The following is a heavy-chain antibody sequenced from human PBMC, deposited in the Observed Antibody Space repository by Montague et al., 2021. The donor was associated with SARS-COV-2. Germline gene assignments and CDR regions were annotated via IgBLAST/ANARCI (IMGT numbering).Heavy chain of an antibody. Sequence: PALVKPTQTLTLTCTFSGFSLSTSGMCVSWIRQPPGKALEWLALIDWDDDKYYSTSLKTRLTISKDTSKNQVVLTMTNMDPVDTATYYCARSPHSPRGPRYHYDGMDVWGQGTTVTVSS. D-gene: IGHD6-13*01. CDR3: ARSPHSPRGPRYHYDGMDV. J-gene: IGHJ6*02. CDR1: GFSLSTSGMC. V-gene: IGHV2-70*01. CDR2: IDWDDDK.